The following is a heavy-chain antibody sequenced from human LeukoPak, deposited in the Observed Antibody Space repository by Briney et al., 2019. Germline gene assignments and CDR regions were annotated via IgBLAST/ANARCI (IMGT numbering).Heavy chain of an antibody. CDR3: ARDIDIVVVVAATDY. CDR1: GYTFTSYG. Sequence: ASXKVSCKASGYTFTSYGISWVRQAPGQGLEWMGWISAYNGNTNYAQKLQGRVTMTTDTSTSTAYMELRSLRSDDTAVYYCARDIDIVVVVAATDYWGQGTLVTVSS. V-gene: IGHV1-18*01. J-gene: IGHJ4*02. D-gene: IGHD2-15*01. CDR2: ISAYNGNT.